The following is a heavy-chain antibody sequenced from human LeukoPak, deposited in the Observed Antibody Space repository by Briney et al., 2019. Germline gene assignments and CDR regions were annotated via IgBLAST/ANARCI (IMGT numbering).Heavy chain of an antibody. Sequence: SETLSLTCTVSGGSISSYYWSWIRQPAGKGLEWIGRIYTSGSTNYNPSLKSRVTISVDTSKNQFSLKLSSVTAADTAVYYCARVPGPTPDFWSGYPGYFDLWGRGTLVTVSS. V-gene: IGHV4-4*07. CDR1: GGSISSYY. D-gene: IGHD3-3*01. CDR3: ARVPGPTPDFWSGYPGYFDL. CDR2: IYTSGST. J-gene: IGHJ2*01.